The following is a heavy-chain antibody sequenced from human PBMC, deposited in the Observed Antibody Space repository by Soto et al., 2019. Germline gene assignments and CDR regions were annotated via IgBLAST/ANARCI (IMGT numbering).Heavy chain of an antibody. V-gene: IGHV1-18*01. D-gene: IGHD2-15*01. J-gene: IGHJ4*02. Sequence: ASVKVSCKASGYTFTSYGISWVRQAPGQGLEWMGWISAYNGNTNYAQKLQGRVTMTTDTSTSTAYMELRSLRSDDPAVYYCARCPRSGGSCYFDYWGQGTLLTVSS. CDR3: ARCPRSGGSCYFDY. CDR1: GYTFTSYG. CDR2: ISAYNGNT.